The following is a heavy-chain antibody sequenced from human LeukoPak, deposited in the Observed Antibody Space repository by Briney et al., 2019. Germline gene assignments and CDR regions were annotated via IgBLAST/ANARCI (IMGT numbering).Heavy chain of an antibody. J-gene: IGHJ6*02. CDR3: ARDPHSGYDFLRYYYYGMDV. CDR2: ISGSGGST. V-gene: IGHV3-23*01. CDR1: GFTFSNYA. D-gene: IGHD5-12*01. Sequence: PGGSLRLSCAASGFTFSNYAMNWVRQAPGKGLEWVSTISGSGGSTYYADSVKGRFTISRDNSKNTLYLQMNSLRAEDTAVYYCARDPHSGYDFLRYYYYGMDVWGQGTTVTVSS.